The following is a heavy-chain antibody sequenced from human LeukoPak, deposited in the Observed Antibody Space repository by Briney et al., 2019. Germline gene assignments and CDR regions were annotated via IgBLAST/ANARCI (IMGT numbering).Heavy chain of an antibody. CDR1: GGTFSNYA. J-gene: IGHJ4*02. V-gene: IGHV1-69*13. Sequence: GASVKVSCKASGGTFSNYAINWVRQAPGQGLEWMGGIIPIFGTANYAQKFQGRVTITADESTSTAYMELSSLRSEDTAVYYCARAPPLPPYYYDSSGYGWDPQFDYWGQGTLVTVSS. D-gene: IGHD3-22*01. CDR2: IIPIFGTA. CDR3: ARAPPLPPYYYDSSGYGWDPQFDY.